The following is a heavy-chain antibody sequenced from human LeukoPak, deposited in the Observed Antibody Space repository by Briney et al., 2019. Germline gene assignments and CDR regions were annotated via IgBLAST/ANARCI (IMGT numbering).Heavy chain of an antibody. CDR1: GFTFSSYA. V-gene: IGHV3-23*01. CDR3: ASHPRGYDFWSGYYD. CDR2: ISGSGGST. J-gene: IGHJ4*02. D-gene: IGHD3-3*01. Sequence: GGSLRLSCAASGFTFSSYAMSWVRQAPGKGLEWVSAISGSGGSTYYADSVKGRFTISRDNAKSTLYLQMNSLRAEDTAVYYCASHPRGYDFWSGYYDWGQGTLVIVSS.